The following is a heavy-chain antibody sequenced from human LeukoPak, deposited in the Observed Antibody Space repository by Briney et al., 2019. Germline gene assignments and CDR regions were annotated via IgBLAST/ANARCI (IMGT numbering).Heavy chain of an antibody. V-gene: IGHV1-24*01. CDR2: XXPEXXET. CDR1: GYTLTELX. D-gene: IGHD3-10*01. CDR3: ATVFGVTSGQNAFDI. Sequence: ASVKVSCKVSGYTLTELXXHWVRQAPGKGLEWXXXXXPEXXETXXXXXXXXXXXXXEXXXTXTAYMEXSSLRSEDTAVYYCATVFGVTSGQNAFDIWGQGTMVTVSS. J-gene: IGHJ3*02.